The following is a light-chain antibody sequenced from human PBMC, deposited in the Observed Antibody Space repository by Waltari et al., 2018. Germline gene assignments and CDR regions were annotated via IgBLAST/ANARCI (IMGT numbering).Light chain of an antibody. CDR3: QQYYSTPLT. CDR1: QNIRNF. J-gene: IGKJ4*01. Sequence: DIQMTQSPSSLSASVGDRVTITCRASQNIRNFLNWYQQKPGKAPRLLIYAATTLQTGVPARFSGNRSGTDFTLTISSLQAEDVAVYYCQQYYSTPLTFGGGTKVEIK. CDR2: AAT. V-gene: IGKV1-39*01.